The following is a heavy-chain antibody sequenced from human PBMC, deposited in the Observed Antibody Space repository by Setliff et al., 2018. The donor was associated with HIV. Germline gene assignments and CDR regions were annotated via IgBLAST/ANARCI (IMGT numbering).Heavy chain of an antibody. J-gene: IGHJ4*02. CDR1: GFTFDDYA. D-gene: IGHD1-7*01. CDR2: ISWNSGSI. V-gene: IGHV3-9*01. CDR3: AREGITGTTLRPY. Sequence: GGSLRLSCAASGFTFDDYAMHWVRQAPGKGLEWVSGISWNSGSIGYADSVKGRFTISRDNAKNSLYLQMNTLRAEDTAVYYCAREGITGTTLRPYWGQGTLVTVSS.